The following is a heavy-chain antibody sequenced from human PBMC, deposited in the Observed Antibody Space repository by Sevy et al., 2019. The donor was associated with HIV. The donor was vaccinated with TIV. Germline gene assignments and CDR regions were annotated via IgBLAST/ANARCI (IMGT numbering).Heavy chain of an antibody. V-gene: IGHV3-33*01. CDR3: ARDPHEIMLSGSYYLY. D-gene: IGHD1-26*01. J-gene: IGHJ4*02. CDR1: GFILSYYD. CDR2: IWHDGSNT. Sequence: GGSLRLSCAASGFILSYYDMHWVRQAPGKGLEWVAVIWHDGSNTIYADSVKGRFTISRDDSKNILYLQMNSLRDEDTAVYYCARDPHEIMLSGSYYLYWGQGSRVTVSS.